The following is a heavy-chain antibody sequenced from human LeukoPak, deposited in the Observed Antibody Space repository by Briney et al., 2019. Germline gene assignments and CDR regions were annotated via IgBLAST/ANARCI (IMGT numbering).Heavy chain of an antibody. V-gene: IGHV4-34*01. CDR2: INQSGSA. CDR3: ARGVDPAAYDY. Sequence: PSETLSLTCAVYGGSSSGYYWSWIRQPPGKGLEWIGEINQSGSAKYNPSLKSRVTISLYTSENQFSLELTSVTAADTAVYYCARGVDPAAYDYWGQGTLVTVSS. D-gene: IGHD2-2*01. J-gene: IGHJ4*02. CDR1: GGSSSGYY.